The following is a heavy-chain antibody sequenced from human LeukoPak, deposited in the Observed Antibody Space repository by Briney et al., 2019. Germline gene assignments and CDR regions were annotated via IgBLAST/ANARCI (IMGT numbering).Heavy chain of an antibody. D-gene: IGHD3-22*01. CDR3: ARDSPPPIVVVTRLSYDAFDI. V-gene: IGHV4-4*07. CDR1: GGSISSYY. Sequence: SEXXSLTCTVSGGSISSYYWSWIRQPAGKGLEWIGRIYTSGSTNYNASLKSRGTMSVDTSKNQFSLKLSSVTAADTAVYYCARDSPPPIVVVTRLSYDAFDIWGQGTMVTVSS. J-gene: IGHJ3*02. CDR2: IYTSGST.